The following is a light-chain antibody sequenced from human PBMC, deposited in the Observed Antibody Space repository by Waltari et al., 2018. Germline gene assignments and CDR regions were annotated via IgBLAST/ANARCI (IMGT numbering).Light chain of an antibody. V-gene: IGLV2-23*02. CDR2: EIS. J-gene: IGLJ1*01. CDR1: SGDVGSHDL. Sequence: SALTQPASVSGSPGQSITISCTGTSGDVGSHDLVSWYQKHPGKAPKLIIYEISNRPSGVSNRLSGAKSGKTASLTISGLQAEDEADYYCCSFTNSRNFDVFGTWTKVTVL. CDR3: CSFTNSRNFDV.